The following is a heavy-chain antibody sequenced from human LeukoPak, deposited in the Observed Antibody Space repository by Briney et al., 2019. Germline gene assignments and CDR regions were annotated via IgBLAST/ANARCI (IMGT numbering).Heavy chain of an antibody. CDR2: ISSTSRTI. D-gene: IGHD2-8*01. J-gene: IGHJ4*02. CDR3: AKAHGGSYHSGID. V-gene: IGHV3-48*01. CDR1: GFTFSSYS. Sequence: GGSLRLSCAASGFTFSSYSMNWVRQAPGKGLEWVSYISSTSRTIYYADSVKGRFSISRDNSKNTLYLQLNSLRVEDTAEYYCAKAHGGSYHSGIDWGQGTLVIVSS.